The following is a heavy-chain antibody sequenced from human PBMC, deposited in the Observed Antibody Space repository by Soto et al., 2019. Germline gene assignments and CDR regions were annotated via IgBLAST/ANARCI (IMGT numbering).Heavy chain of an antibody. V-gene: IGHV4-31*03. CDR1: GGSISSGGYY. CDR2: IYYSGST. J-gene: IGHJ6*03. Sequence: PSETLSLTCTVSGGSISSGGYYWSWIRQHPGKGLEWIGYIYYSGSTYYNPSLKSRVTISVDTSKNQFSLKLSSVTAADTAVYYCARDISPSNQYYYYYYMDVWGKGTTVTVSS. CDR3: ARDISPSNQYYYYYYMDV.